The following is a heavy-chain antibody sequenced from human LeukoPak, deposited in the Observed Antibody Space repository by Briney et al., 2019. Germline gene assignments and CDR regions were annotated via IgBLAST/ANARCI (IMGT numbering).Heavy chain of an antibody. CDR1: GFSVSTNY. J-gene: IGHJ2*01. CDR3: ARVGDHFHWYLDL. D-gene: IGHD3-3*02. CDR2: LYCGSST. Sequence: GGSLRLSCAASGFSVSTNYMNWVRQAPGKGLEWVSILYCGSSTNYADSGEGRFIVSRDSSRNTLSLQMNDLRAENTDVYYCARVGDHFHWYLDLWGRGTLVTVSS. V-gene: IGHV3-53*01.